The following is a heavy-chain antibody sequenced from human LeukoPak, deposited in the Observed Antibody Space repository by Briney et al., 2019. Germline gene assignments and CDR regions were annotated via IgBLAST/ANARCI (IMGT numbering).Heavy chain of an antibody. V-gene: IGHV3-15*01. D-gene: IGHD1-26*01. CDR2: IKTETDGGTT. J-gene: IGHJ4*02. CDR1: GFTFSDAW. CDR3: TTARVGY. Sequence: PGGSLRLSCTASGFTFSDAWMSWVRQAPGKGLEWVGRIKTETDGGTTDYAAPVRDRFSISRDDSKNTLYLQMSSLKTEDTALYYCTTARVGYWGQGTLVTVSS.